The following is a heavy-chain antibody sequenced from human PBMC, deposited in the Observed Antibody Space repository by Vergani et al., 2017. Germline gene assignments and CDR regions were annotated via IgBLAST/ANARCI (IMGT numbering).Heavy chain of an antibody. CDR2: ISGSGGST. D-gene: IGHD5-12*01. CDR1: GFTFSSNA. Sequence: EVLLLESGGGLVQPGGSLRLSCVASGFTFSSNAMSWVRQAPGKGLEWVSSISGSGGSTYYADSVKVRFTISRDNPKNTLHVQMNSLRAEDLAIYYCAKAAVTTISLFDYWGQGTLVTVSS. V-gene: IGHV3-23*01. J-gene: IGHJ4*02. CDR3: AKAAVTTISLFDY.